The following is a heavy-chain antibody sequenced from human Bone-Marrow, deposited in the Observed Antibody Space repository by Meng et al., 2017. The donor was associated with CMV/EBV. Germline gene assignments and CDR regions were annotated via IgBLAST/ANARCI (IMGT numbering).Heavy chain of an antibody. V-gene: IGHV1-69*10. D-gene: IGHD2-2*01. J-gene: IGHJ6*02. CDR2: IIAMLGRA. CDR1: GYTFTSYG. Sequence: SVKVSCKASGYTFTSYGISWVRQAPGQGLEWMGGIIAMLGRANYAQKFQGRVTITADKSTDTGFMELSNLRSEDTAVYYCARADSLPGNYYYGMDVWGQGTTVTVSS. CDR3: ARADSLPGNYYYGMDV.